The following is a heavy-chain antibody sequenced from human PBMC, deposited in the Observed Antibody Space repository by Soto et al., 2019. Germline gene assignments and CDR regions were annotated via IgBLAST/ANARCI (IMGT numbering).Heavy chain of an antibody. J-gene: IGHJ1*01. Sequence: ASVKVSCKASGYTFTTFFMHWVRQAPGQGLQWMGRINPAGGDTSYGQKFQGRLTMTRDTSTSTVYLELSSLTSEDTAVYFCARDGVGQLKYRDAPPYLLDHWGQGTLVTVSS. D-gene: IGHD2-8*01. CDR3: ARDGVGQLKYRDAPPYLLDH. CDR2: INPAGGDT. V-gene: IGHV1-46*01. CDR1: GYTFTTFF.